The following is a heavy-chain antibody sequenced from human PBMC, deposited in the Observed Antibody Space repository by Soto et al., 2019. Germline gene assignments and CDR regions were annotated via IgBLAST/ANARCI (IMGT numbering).Heavy chain of an antibody. CDR2: IYWNDDK. Sequence: QITLTESGPTLVKPTQTLTLTCTFSGFSFDNSGVGVAWIRQPPGKALEWLGIIYWNDDKRYSPSLRSRLSITRDTSKNQVFLTMTNMDPVDTATYFCAHRDDGDYFDSWFDPWGQGTLVTVSS. D-gene: IGHD4-17*01. J-gene: IGHJ5*02. V-gene: IGHV2-5*01. CDR3: AHRDDGDYFDSWFDP. CDR1: GFSFDNSGVG.